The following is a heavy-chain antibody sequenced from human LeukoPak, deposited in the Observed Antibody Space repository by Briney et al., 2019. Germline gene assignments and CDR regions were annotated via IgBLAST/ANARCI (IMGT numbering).Heavy chain of an antibody. D-gene: IGHD3-10*02. V-gene: IGHV3-30*02. Sequence: PGGSLRLSCAASGFTFSSYWMTWVRQAPGKGLEWVAFIRYDGSNKYYADSVKGRFTISRDNSKNTLYLQMNSLRAEDTAVYYCAKARYYYVLQYYFDYWGQGTLVTVSS. CDR2: IRYDGSNK. J-gene: IGHJ4*02. CDR3: AKARYYYVLQYYFDY. CDR1: GFTFSSYW.